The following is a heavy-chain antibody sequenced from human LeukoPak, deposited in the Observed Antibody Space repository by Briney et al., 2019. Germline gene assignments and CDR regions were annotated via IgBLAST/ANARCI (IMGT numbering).Heavy chain of an antibody. D-gene: IGHD2/OR15-2a*01. CDR1: GDSINNYY. J-gene: IGHJ5*02. CDR2: IYSTGST. CDR3: AKVRYGTFNWFDP. V-gene: IGHV4-4*07. Sequence: SESPSLTCTVSGDSINNYYWSWIRQPAGRGLEWLGRIYSTGSTNYNPSLKSRVTMSVDTSKNQFSLKLTSVTAADTAVYYCAKVRYGTFNWFDPWGQGPLVMVS.